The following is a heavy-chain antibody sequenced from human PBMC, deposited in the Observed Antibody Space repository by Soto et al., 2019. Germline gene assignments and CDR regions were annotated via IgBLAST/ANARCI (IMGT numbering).Heavy chain of an antibody. D-gene: IGHD4-17*01. CDR2: VGRKADGGRT. V-gene: IGHV3-15*07. CDR1: GFTFNDAW. J-gene: IGHJ4*02. Sequence: GGSLRLSCAASGFTFNDAWMDWARQAPGKGLEWVARVGRKADGGRTVYAPPVKGRFTISRDDSRSMLFLQMNNLKVEDTGVYYCFVGHYGNWGQGTLVTVSS. CDR3: FVGHYGN.